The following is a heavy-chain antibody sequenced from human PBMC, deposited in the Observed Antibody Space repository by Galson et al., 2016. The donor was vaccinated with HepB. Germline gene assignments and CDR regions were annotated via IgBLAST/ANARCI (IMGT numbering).Heavy chain of an antibody. J-gene: IGHJ4*02. V-gene: IGHV3-30*04. Sequence: SLRLSCAASGFSFSSSAMHWVRQAPGKGLEWVAVISYHGSNKYYVDSVKGRFTISRDNSKTTLYLQMNSLRVEDTAMYYCARDGYYYGSGSYGAATYWGQGTPVTVSS. CDR2: ISYHGSNK. CDR3: ARDGYYYGSGSYGAATY. CDR1: GFSFSSSA. D-gene: IGHD3-10*01.